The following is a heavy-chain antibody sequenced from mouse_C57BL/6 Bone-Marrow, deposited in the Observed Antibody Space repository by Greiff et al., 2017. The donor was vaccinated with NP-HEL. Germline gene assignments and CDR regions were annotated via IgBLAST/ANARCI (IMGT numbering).Heavy chain of an antibody. J-gene: IGHJ2*01. CDR1: GYAFSSSW. CDR2: IYPGDGDT. V-gene: IGHV1-82*01. CDR3: ARLDYYAIDY. Sequence: VQLQQSGPELVKPGASVKISCKASGYAFSSSWMNWVKQRPGKGLEWIGRIYPGDGDTNYNGKFKGKATLTADKSSSTAYMQLSSLTSEDSAVYFCARLDYYAIDYWGQGTTLTVSS. D-gene: IGHD1-1*01.